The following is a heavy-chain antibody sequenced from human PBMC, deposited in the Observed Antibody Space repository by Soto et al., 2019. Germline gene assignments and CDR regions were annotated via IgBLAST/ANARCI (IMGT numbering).Heavy chain of an antibody. CDR1: GFVFSTYS. CDR3: ARPAGRVDYIEY. CDR2: ISSSSSTI. V-gene: IGHV3-48*02. D-gene: IGHD2-15*01. J-gene: IGHJ4*02. Sequence: EVQLVESGGGLVQPGGSLRLSCAASGFVFSTYSMNWVRQAPGKGLEWVSYISSSSSTIYYADSVQGRFTISRDNAKNSLYLQVNSLRDEATAVYYCARPAGRVDYIEYWGQGTLVTVSS.